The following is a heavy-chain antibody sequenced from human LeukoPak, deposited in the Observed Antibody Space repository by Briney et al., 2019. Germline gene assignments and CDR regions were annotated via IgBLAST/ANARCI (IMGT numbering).Heavy chain of an antibody. CDR2: ISWNSGSI. J-gene: IGHJ4*02. Sequence: GRSLRLSSAASGFTFDDYAMHWVRQAPGKGLEWVSGISWNSGSIGYADSVKGRFTISRDNAKNSLYLQMNSLRAEDTALYYCAKDKGPTVRGGVFDYWGQGTLVTVSS. V-gene: IGHV3-9*01. D-gene: IGHD3-10*01. CDR3: AKDKGPTVRGGVFDY. CDR1: GFTFDDYA.